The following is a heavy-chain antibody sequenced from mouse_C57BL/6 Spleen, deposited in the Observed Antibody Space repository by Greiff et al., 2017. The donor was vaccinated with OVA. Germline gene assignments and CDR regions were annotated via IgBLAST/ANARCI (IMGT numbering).Heavy chain of an antibody. CDR3: AGLMITTEYYFDY. CDR2: IDPNSGGT. CDR1: GYTFTSYW. J-gene: IGHJ2*01. V-gene: IGHV1-72*01. D-gene: IGHD2-4*01. Sequence: VQLQQPGAELVKPGASVKLSCKASGYTFTSYWMHWVKQRPGRGLEWIGRIDPNSGGTKYNEKFKSKATLTVDKPSSTAYMQLSSLTSEDSAVYYCAGLMITTEYYFDYWGQGTTLTVSS.